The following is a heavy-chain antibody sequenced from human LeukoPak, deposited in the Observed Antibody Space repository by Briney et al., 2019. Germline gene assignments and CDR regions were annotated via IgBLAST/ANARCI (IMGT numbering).Heavy chain of an antibody. CDR1: GGTFSSYA. Sequence: GASVKVSCKASGGTFSSYAISWVRQAPGQGLEWMGRIIPIFGTANYAQKFQGRVTITTDESTSTVYMELSSLRSEDTAVYYCARDGWNLYYFDYWGQGTLVTVSS. CDR3: ARDGWNLYYFDY. D-gene: IGHD1-1*01. V-gene: IGHV1-69*05. CDR2: IIPIFGTA. J-gene: IGHJ4*02.